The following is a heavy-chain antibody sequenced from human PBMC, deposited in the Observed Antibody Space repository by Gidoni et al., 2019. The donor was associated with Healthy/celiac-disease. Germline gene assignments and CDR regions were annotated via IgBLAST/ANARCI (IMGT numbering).Heavy chain of an antibody. J-gene: IGHJ5*02. Sequence: EVQLVESGGGLVKPGGSLRVSCAASGFILSNAWMSWVRQAPGKGLEWVGRVKSNTDGGTTDYAAPVKGRFTISRNDSKNTVYLQMNSLKTEDTAVYYCTTESWFGLWGQGTLVTVSS. CDR3: TTESWFGL. CDR2: VKSNTDGGTT. CDR1: GFILSNAW. V-gene: IGHV3-15*01.